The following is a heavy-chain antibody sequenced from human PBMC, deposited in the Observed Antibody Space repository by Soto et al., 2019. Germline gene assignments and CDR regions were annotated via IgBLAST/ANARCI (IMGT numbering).Heavy chain of an antibody. CDR1: GFTFGDYA. J-gene: IGHJ4*02. Sequence: GGSLRLSCTASGFTFGDYAINWVRQVPGKGLEWLGFIRNDIYDETTEYAASVKGRIIISRDDSKSMAYLQMDSLKTEDTGVYYCTSGRDGYHPYYFLDWGQGSLVIVSS. CDR2: IRNDIYDETT. D-gene: IGHD5-12*01. CDR3: TSGRDGYHPYYFLD. V-gene: IGHV3-49*04.